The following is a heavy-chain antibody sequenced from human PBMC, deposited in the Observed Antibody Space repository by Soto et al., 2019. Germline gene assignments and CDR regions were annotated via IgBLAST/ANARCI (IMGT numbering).Heavy chain of an antibody. D-gene: IGHD3-10*01. V-gene: IGHV4-4*02. CDR2: IYHSGST. J-gene: IGHJ5*02. CDR1: GGSISSSNW. CDR3: AGLYMVRGVMCWFDP. Sequence: QVQLQESGPGLVKPSGTLSLTCAVSGGSISSSNWWSWVRQPPGKGLEWIGEIYHSGSTNYNPSLKIRVTIPVDKSKNQFSLKLSAVTAADTAVYYCAGLYMVRGVMCWFDPWGQGTLVTVSS.